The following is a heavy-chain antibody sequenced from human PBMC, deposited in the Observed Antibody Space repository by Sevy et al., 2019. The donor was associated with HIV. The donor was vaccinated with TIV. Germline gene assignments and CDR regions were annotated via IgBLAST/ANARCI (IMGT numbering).Heavy chain of an antibody. V-gene: IGHV3-48*02. CDR2: ISSSSTI. CDR3: ARGGYYDSSGYYDFDY. Sequence: GGSLRLSCAASGFTFSSYSMNWVRQAPGKGLEWVSYISSSSTIYYADSVKGRFTISRDNAKNSLYLQMNSLRDEDTAVHYCARGGYYDSSGYYDFDYWGQGTLVTVSS. D-gene: IGHD3-22*01. J-gene: IGHJ4*02. CDR1: GFTFSSYS.